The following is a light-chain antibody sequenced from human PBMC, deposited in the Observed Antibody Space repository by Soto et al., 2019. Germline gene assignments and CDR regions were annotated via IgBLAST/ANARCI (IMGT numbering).Light chain of an antibody. CDR1: QGISNY. CDR3: QKYNSAPLT. V-gene: IGKV1-27*01. Sequence: DIQMTQSPSSLPASVGDRVTITCRASQGISNYLAWYQQKPGTVPDIVIYAASTLQSGVPSRFSGSGSGTDFTLTISSLKPEDVATYYCQKYNSAPLTFGQGTRLEIK. J-gene: IGKJ5*01. CDR2: AAS.